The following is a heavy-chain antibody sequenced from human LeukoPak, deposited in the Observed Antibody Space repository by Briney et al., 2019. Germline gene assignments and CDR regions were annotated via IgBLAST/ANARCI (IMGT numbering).Heavy chain of an antibody. CDR2: ISSSSSYV. CDR1: GFTFSSYS. V-gene: IGHV3-21*01. D-gene: IGHD6-19*01. CDR3: ARDGIAVASDFDY. Sequence: GGSLRLSCAASGFTFSSYSMNWVRQAPGKGLEWVSSISSSSSYVYYADSVKGRFTISRDNAKNSLYLQMNSLRAEDTAVYYCARDGIAVASDFDYWGQGTLVTVSS. J-gene: IGHJ4*02.